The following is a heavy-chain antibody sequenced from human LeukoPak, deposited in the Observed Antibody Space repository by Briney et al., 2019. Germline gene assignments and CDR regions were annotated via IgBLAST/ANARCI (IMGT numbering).Heavy chain of an antibody. CDR3: ARGAVPGMAVAEVLFDY. D-gene: IGHD6-19*01. J-gene: IGHJ4*02. V-gene: IGHV1-69*05. CDR2: IIPIFGTA. CDR1: GGTFSSYA. Sequence: SVKVSCKASGGTFSSYAISWVRQAPGQGLEWMGRIIPIFGTANYAQKFQGRVTITTDESTSTAYMELSSLRSEDTAVYYCARGAVPGMAVAEVLFDYWGQGTLVTVSS.